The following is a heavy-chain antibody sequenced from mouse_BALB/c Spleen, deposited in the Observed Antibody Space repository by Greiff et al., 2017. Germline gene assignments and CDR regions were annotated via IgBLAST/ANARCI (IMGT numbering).Heavy chain of an antibody. J-gene: IGHJ4*01. Sequence: VQLKESGAELVKPGASVKLSCTASGFNIKDTYMHWVKQRPEQGLEWIGRIDPANGNTKYDPKFQGKATITADTSSNTAYLQLSSLTSEDTAVYYCARKTVPPYAMDYWGQGTSVTVSS. CDR1: GFNIKDTY. CDR2: IDPANGNT. CDR3: ARKTVPPYAMDY. V-gene: IGHV14-3*02. D-gene: IGHD1-1*01.